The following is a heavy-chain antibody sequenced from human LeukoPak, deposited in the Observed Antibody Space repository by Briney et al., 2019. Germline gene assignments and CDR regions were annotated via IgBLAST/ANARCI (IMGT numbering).Heavy chain of an antibody. J-gene: IGHJ3*02. D-gene: IGHD3-10*01. CDR1: GFTFSTYG. V-gene: IGHV3-30*03. CDR2: ISYDGDNK. CDR3: ARDRLPLARGVIDAFDI. Sequence: GGPLRLSCAASGFTFSTYGMHWVCKAPGKGLEWVAVISYDGDNKYFADSVKGRFTIYRDNSKNTLYLQMNSLRAEDTAVYYCARDRLPLARGVIDAFDIWGQGTMVTVSS.